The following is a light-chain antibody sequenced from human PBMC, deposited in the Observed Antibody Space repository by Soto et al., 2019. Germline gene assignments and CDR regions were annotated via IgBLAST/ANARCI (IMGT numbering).Light chain of an antibody. CDR3: AAWDDSLNAYV. Sequence: QPVLTQAPSVSGTPGQRITISCSGSSSDIGSNPVSWYRQLPGTAPKLLIYDNNQRPSGVPDRFSGSKSGTSASLAISGLQSDDEVDYYCAAWDDSLNAYVFGTGTKLTVL. J-gene: IGLJ1*01. V-gene: IGLV1-44*01. CDR1: SSDIGSNP. CDR2: DNN.